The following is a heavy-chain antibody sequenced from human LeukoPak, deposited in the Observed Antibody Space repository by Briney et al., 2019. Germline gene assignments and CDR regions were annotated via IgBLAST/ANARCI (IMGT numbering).Heavy chain of an antibody. D-gene: IGHD3-10*01. V-gene: IGHV4-59*01. CDR1: GGSISSYY. CDR3: ARGWGFGDYYYMDV. CDR2: IYYSGST. Sequence: PSETLSLTCTVSGGSISSYYWSWIRQPPGKGLEWIGYIYYSGSTNYNPSLKSRVTMSVDTSKNQFSLKLSSVTAADTAVHYCARGWGFGDYYYMDVWGKGTTVTVSS. J-gene: IGHJ6*03.